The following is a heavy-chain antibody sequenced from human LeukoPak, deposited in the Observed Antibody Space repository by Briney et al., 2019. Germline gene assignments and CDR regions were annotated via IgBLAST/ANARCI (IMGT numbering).Heavy chain of an antibody. CDR2: INPNTGAT. Sequence: GASVKVSCKASGYTFTDYYIDWVRQAPGQGLEWMGRINPNTGATNYAQKFQGRVTMTGDASINTASMGLTSLTSGDAAIYYCTRVSIAWSNLYFDFWGQGTLVTVSS. CDR1: GYTFTDYY. V-gene: IGHV1-2*02. CDR3: TRVSIAWSNLYFDF. J-gene: IGHJ4*02. D-gene: IGHD1-14*01.